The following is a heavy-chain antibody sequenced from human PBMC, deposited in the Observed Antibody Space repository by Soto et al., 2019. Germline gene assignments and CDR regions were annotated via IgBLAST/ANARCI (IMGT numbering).Heavy chain of an antibody. Sequence: QVQLVQSGAEVRKPGASVKVSCKASGYTFTTYGISWVRQAPGQGLEWMGWICGYNGHTKYAQKFQGRVTMTTDTSTSTVYMDLRSLRSDDTAVYYCAREGEMPYYYYGLDVWGQGTTVTVSS. CDR1: GYTFTTYG. CDR2: ICGYNGHT. J-gene: IGHJ6*02. CDR3: AREGEMPYYYYGLDV. D-gene: IGHD3-16*01. V-gene: IGHV1-18*01.